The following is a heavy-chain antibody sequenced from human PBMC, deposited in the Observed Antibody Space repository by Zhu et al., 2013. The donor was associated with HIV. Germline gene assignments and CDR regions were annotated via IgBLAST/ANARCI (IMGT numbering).Heavy chain of an antibody. Sequence: QVQLQESGPGLVKPSETLSLTCTVSGGSISSSSHYWGWIRQPPGKGLEWIGTIHYSGSTYYNPSLKSRVTISVDTSKNQFSLKLSSVTAADTAVYYCARHRDYGRHFDFWGQGTLVTVSS. CDR1: GGSISSSSHY. CDR2: IHYSGST. V-gene: IGHV4-39*07. CDR3: ARHRDYGRHFDF. D-gene: IGHD4-17*01. J-gene: IGHJ4*02.